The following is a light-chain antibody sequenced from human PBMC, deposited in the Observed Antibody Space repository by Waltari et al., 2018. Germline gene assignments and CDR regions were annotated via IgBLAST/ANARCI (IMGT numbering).Light chain of an antibody. Sequence: QSALALPASVPGPPGQSITIRCTPADRAIGAYTYAYWYQQHPGIAPKLLLYDVSDRPSGVSVRFSGSKSGKTASLTISGLQPEDAADYYCSSYTRRNTVIFGGGTKLTVV. V-gene: IGLV2-14*03. CDR2: DVS. J-gene: IGLJ2*01. CDR1: DRAIGAYTY. CDR3: SSYTRRNTVI.